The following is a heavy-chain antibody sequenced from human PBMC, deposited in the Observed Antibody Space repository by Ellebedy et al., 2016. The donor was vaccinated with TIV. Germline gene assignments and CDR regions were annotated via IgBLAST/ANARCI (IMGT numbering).Heavy chain of an antibody. V-gene: IGHV4-39*01. D-gene: IGHD2-15*01. CDR2: IYYSGVT. CDR3: ARQDSPEHYYYGMDV. Sequence: GSLRLSXTVSGGSISSSSYYWGWIRQPPGKGLEWLGSIYYSGVTYYNPSLKSRVTMSVDTSKNQFSLKLSSVTAADTAVYYCARQDSPEHYYYGMDVWGQGTTVTVSS. J-gene: IGHJ6*02. CDR1: GGSISSSSYY.